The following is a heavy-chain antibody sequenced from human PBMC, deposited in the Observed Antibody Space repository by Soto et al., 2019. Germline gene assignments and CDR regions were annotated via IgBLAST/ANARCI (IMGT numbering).Heavy chain of an antibody. J-gene: IGHJ4*02. D-gene: IGHD2-15*01. Sequence: EAQLLESGGGLVQPGGSLRLSCAASGFTFSSYWMHWVRQAPGKGLVWVSRINSDGSSTSYADSVKGRFTISRDNAKNTLYLQMNSLRAEDTAVYYCVRTSLVVAAATREDYWGQGTLVTVSS. CDR1: GFTFSSYW. V-gene: IGHV3-74*02. CDR2: INSDGSST. CDR3: VRTSLVVAAATREDY.